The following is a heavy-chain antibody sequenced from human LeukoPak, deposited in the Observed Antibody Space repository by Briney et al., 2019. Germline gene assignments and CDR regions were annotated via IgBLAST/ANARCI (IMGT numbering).Heavy chain of an antibody. CDR1: GFTFDDYA. J-gene: IGHJ4*02. V-gene: IGHV3-23*01. Sequence: GGSLRLSCAASGFTFDDYAMHWVRQAPGKGLEWVSGISGSGGSTYYADSVKGRFTISRDNSKNTLYLQMNSLRAEDTAVYYCANAPRHLSYDSSGYYPRPFDYWGQGTLVTVSS. CDR2: ISGSGGST. D-gene: IGHD3-22*01. CDR3: ANAPRHLSYDSSGYYPRPFDY.